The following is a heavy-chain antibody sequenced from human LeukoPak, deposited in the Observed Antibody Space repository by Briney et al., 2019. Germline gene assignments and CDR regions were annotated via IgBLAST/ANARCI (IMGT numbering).Heavy chain of an antibody. CDR3: ARSVPTFGVAVPGYHFFDY. CDR2: IYYSGST. CDR1: GGSISSGGYY. J-gene: IGHJ4*02. V-gene: IGHV4-31*03. Sequence: SETLSLTCTVSGGSISSGGYYWSWIRQHPGKGLEWIGYIYYSGSTYYNPSLKSRVTISVDTSKNQFSLKLTSMTATDTAVYYCARSVPTFGVAVPGYHFFDYWGQGTLVTVSS. D-gene: IGHD2-21*02.